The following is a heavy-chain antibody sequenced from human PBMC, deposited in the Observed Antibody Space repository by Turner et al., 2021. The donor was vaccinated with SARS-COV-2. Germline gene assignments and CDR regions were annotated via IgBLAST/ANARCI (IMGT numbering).Heavy chain of an antibody. D-gene: IGHD3-22*01. CDR3: ASYYYDSSGYHYAFDY. V-gene: IGHV4-59*01. Sequence: QVQLQESGPGLVKPSEILSPTCTVAGGAISSNYWSWNRQPPGTGLEWIGYIYYSGSTNYNPSLKSRVTISVDTSKNQFSLKLSSVTAADTAVYYCASYYYDSSGYHYAFDYWGQGTLVTVSS. CDR1: GGAISSNY. CDR2: IYYSGST. J-gene: IGHJ4*02.